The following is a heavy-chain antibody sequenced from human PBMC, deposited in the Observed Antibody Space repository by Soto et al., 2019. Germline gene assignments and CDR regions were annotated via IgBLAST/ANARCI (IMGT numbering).Heavy chain of an antibody. Sequence: GGCLRLACAASGFTVSIYSVNWVRQAPEKGREWVASISSSSSYIYYANSVKGRFTISRDNDKNSLYLPMNSLRAEDTDVYNCARVYRWRVREPDYYYYGIDVWGQGTTVTVSS. CDR1: GFTVSIYS. CDR2: ISSSSSYI. D-gene: IGHD6-19*01. V-gene: IGHV3-21*01. J-gene: IGHJ6*02. CDR3: ARVYRWRVREPDYYYYGIDV.